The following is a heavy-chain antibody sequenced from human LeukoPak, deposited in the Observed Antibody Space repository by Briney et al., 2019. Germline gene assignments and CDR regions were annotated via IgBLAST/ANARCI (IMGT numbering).Heavy chain of an antibody. Sequence: GGSLRLSCAASGFTVSGNYMSWVRQAPGRGLEWVSAIYRGDKTNYPESVKGRFPISRDNSKNKPLLQMKNLRAEDPAVYYCARDGSRGWSHDYWGQGALVTVSS. CDR2: IYRGDKT. D-gene: IGHD6-19*01. CDR1: GFTVSGNY. V-gene: IGHV3-66*01. CDR3: ARDGSRGWSHDY. J-gene: IGHJ4*02.